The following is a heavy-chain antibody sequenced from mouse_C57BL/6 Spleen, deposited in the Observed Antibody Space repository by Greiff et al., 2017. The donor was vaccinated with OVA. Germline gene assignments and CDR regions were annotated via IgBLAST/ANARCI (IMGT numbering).Heavy chain of an antibody. CDR2: IYPGSGST. CDR3: ARWVHYYGSSHWYFDV. D-gene: IGHD1-1*01. V-gene: IGHV1-55*01. CDR1: GYTFTSYW. J-gene: IGHJ1*03. Sequence: QVHVKQPGAELVKPGASVKMSCKASGYTFTSYWITWVKQRPGQGLEWIGDIYPGSGSTNYNEKFKSKATLTVDTSSSTAYMQLSSLTSEDSAVYYCARWVHYYGSSHWYFDVWGTGTTVTVSS.